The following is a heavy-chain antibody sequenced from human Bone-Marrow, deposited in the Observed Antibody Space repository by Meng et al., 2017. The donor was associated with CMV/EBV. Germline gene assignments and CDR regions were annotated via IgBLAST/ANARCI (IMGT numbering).Heavy chain of an antibody. J-gene: IGHJ5*02. Sequence: GESLKISCAVSGFTFNRYRMNWVRQAPGKGLEWVAVISYDGSNKYYADSVKGRFTISRDNSKNTLCLQMNSLRAEDTAVYYCASVRCSSTSCHPYYDFWSGSIPYNWFDPWGQGTLVTVSS. V-gene: IGHV3-30*03. CDR2: ISYDGSNK. CDR1: GFTFNRYR. D-gene: IGHD3-3*01. CDR3: ASVRCSSTSCHPYYDFWSGSIPYNWFDP.